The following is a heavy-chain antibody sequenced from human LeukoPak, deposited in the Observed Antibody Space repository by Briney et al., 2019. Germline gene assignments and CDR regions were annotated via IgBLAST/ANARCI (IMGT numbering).Heavy chain of an antibody. V-gene: IGHV1-69*13. CDR1: GGSFSSYG. CDR3: ARDLLPMTKAGVVND. D-gene: IGHD3-3*01. J-gene: IGHJ4*02. Sequence: SVKVSCKASGGSFSSYGISWVRQAPGQGLEWMGGVLPIFGITNYAQRFQGRVTITADESRSTAYMELSSLTSDDTAVYYCARDLLPMTKAGVVNDWGQGSLVIVSA. CDR2: VLPIFGIT.